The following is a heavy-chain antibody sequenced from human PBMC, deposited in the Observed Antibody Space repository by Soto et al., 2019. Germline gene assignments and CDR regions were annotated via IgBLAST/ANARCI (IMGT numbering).Heavy chain of an antibody. D-gene: IGHD3-10*01. CDR3: ARAVSYYYGSGSYD. J-gene: IGHJ4*02. CDR2: INHSGST. V-gene: IGHV4-34*01. Sequence: QVQLQQWGAGLLKPSETLSLTCAVYGGSFSGYYWSWIRQPPGKGLEWIGEINHSGSTNYNPSLTIRVTISVDTSKNQFSLKLSSVTAADTAVYYCARAVSYYYGSGSYDWGQGTLVTVSS. CDR1: GGSFSGYY.